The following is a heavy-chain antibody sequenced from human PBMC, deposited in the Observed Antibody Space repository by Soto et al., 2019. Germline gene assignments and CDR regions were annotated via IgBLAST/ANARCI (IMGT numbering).Heavy chain of an antibody. J-gene: IGHJ4*02. Sequence: SETLSLTCTVSGGSISSYYWSWIRQPPGKGLEWIGYIYYSGSTNYNPSLKSRVTISVDTSKNQFSLKLSSVTAADTAVYYCARNPGQKREPPHYFDYWGQGTLVTVSS. D-gene: IGHD1-1*01. CDR3: ARNPGQKREPPHYFDY. CDR1: GGSISSYY. CDR2: IYYSGST. V-gene: IGHV4-59*01.